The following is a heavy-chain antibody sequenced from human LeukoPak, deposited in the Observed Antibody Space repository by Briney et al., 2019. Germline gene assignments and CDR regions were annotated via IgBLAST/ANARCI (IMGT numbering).Heavy chain of an antibody. CDR2: IYSDGST. Sequence: GGSLRLSCAASGFTVSTNYMSWVRQAPGKKLEWVSDIYSDGSTFYADSVKGRFTISRDNSKNTLYLQMNSLRAEDTAVYHCARYDFILISYFNLWGRGTLVTVSS. D-gene: IGHD3-3*01. CDR1: GFTVSTNY. V-gene: IGHV3-53*01. CDR3: ARYDFILISYFNL. J-gene: IGHJ2*01.